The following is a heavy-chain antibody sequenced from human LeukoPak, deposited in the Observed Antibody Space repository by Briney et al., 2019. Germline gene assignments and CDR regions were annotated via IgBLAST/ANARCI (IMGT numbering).Heavy chain of an antibody. Sequence: SETLSLTCTISGDSISTYYWSWIRQSPGNGLEWIGVVNLSGSTNYNPSLNYNPSLKSLVSISIDTSKNQFSLKLSSVTAADTAVYYCARGVWLARDYWGQGTLVTVSS. D-gene: IGHD6-19*01. J-gene: IGHJ4*02. CDR1: GDSISTYY. CDR2: VNLSGST. V-gene: IGHV4-59*01. CDR3: ARGVWLARDY.